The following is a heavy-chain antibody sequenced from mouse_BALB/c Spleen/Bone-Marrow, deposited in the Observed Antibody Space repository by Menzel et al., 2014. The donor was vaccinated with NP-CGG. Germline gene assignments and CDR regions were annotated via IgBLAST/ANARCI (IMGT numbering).Heavy chain of an antibody. CDR2: IDPGNGDT. J-gene: IGHJ1*01. CDR3: NRYDWYFDV. CDR1: GFNIKDYY. Sequence: VQLQQSGAELVRSGASVKLSCTASGFNIKDYYMHWVKQRPEQGLEWIGWIDPGNGDTEYAPKFQGKATMTAGTSSNTAYLQLSSLTSEDTAVYYCNRYDWYFDVWGAGTTVTVSS. D-gene: IGHD2-14*01. V-gene: IGHV14-4*02.